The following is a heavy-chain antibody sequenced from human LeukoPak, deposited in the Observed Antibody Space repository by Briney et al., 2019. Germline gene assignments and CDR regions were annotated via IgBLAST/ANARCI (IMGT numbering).Heavy chain of an antibody. J-gene: IGHJ4*02. V-gene: IGHV3-11*05. D-gene: IGHD3-9*01. Sequence: PGGSLRLSCTASTFTFSDYDMGWVRQAPGKGLEWVSSISTGSSYKFSADSVQGRFTISRDDAKNSLYLQMNNLRVDDTAVYYCATERRGAFESWGQGSLVTVSS. CDR2: ISTGSSYK. CDR3: ATERRGAFES. CDR1: TFTFSDYD.